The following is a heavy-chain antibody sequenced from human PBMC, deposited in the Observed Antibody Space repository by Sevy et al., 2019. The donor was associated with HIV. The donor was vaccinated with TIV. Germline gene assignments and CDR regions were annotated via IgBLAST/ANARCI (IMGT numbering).Heavy chain of an antibody. CDR1: GFTFSNAW. Sequence: GGSLRLSCAASGFTFSNAWMNWVRQAPGKGLEWVGRIKSKTDGGTTDYAAPVKGRFTISRDDSKNTLYLQMNSLKSEDTAVYYCTTTTVITRYSDMDVWAQGTTVTVSS. V-gene: IGHV3-15*07. CDR2: IKSKTDGGTT. CDR3: TTTTVITRYSDMDV. D-gene: IGHD4-4*01. J-gene: IGHJ6*02.